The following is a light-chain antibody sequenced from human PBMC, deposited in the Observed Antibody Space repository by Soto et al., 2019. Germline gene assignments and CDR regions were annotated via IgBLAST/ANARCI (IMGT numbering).Light chain of an antibody. Sequence: QSALTQPASVSGSPGQSIAISCTGTRSYVGAYNYVSWYQQHPGRAPKLMISEVTDRPSGVSDRFSGSKSGNTASLTISGLQAEDEADYYCSSFTSRFTFVFGTGTKVNVL. V-gene: IGLV2-14*01. CDR2: EVT. CDR3: SSFTSRFTFV. CDR1: RSYVGAYNY. J-gene: IGLJ1*01.